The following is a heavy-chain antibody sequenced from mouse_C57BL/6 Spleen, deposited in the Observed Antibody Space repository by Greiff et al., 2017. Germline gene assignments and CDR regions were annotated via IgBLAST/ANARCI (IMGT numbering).Heavy chain of an antibody. V-gene: IGHV5-4*01. Sequence: EVQLVESGGGLVKLGGSLKLSCAASGFTFSSYAMSWVRQTPEKRLEWVATISDGGSYTYYPDNVKGRFTISRDNAKNNLYLQMSHLKSEDTAMYYCARDAVREYYFDYWGQGTTLTVSS. J-gene: IGHJ2*01. CDR3: ARDAVREYYFDY. CDR2: ISDGGSYT. CDR1: GFTFSSYA. D-gene: IGHD1-1*01.